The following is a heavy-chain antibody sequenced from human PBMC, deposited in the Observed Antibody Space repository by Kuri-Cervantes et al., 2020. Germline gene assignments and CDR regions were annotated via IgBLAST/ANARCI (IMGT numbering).Heavy chain of an antibody. V-gene: IGHV1-45*02. CDR3: ARDTLGTDLTYRYFDL. Sequence: SVKVSCKASGYTFTYRYLHWVRQAPGQALEWMGWITPFNGNTNYAQKYQDRVTITTDESTSTAYMELSSLRSEDTAVYYCARDTLGTDLTYRYFDLWGRGSLVTVSS. CDR2: ITPFNGNT. CDR1: GYTFTYRY. D-gene: IGHD3-10*01. J-gene: IGHJ2*01.